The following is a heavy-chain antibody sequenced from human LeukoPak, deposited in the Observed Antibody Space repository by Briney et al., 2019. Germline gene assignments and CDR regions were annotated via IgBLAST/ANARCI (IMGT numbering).Heavy chain of an antibody. CDR1: GYTFTSYA. CDR3: ASGSGAAGTQSPFDY. V-gene: IGHV7-4-1*02. D-gene: IGHD6-13*01. Sequence: ASVKVSCKASGYTFTSYAMNWVRQAPGQGLEWMGWINTNTGNPTYAQGFTGRFVFSLDTSVSTAYLQISSLKAEDTAVYYCASGSGAAGTQSPFDYWGQGTLVTVSS. J-gene: IGHJ4*02. CDR2: INTNTGNP.